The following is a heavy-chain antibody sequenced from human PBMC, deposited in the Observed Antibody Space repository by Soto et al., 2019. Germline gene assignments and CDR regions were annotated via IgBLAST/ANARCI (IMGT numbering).Heavy chain of an antibody. CDR3: AKSYYGDYDHRLRFDS. J-gene: IGHJ4*02. CDR1: GFPFSGYA. Sequence: EVQLLESGGGLVQPGGSLRLSCAASGFPFSGYAINWVRQAPGKGLEWVSIISGIGSSTNYADSVKGRFTISRDNSRDTVHLQKNSLRAEDTAVYYCAKSYYGDYDHRLRFDSWGQGTLVTVSS. CDR2: ISGIGSST. D-gene: IGHD4-17*01. V-gene: IGHV3-23*01.